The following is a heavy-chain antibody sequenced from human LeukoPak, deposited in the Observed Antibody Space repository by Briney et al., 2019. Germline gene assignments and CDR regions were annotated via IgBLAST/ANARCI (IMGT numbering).Heavy chain of an antibody. J-gene: IGHJ5*02. CDR1: GGSILSSSTY. CDR3: ARHDYYGSVNWFDP. CDR2: IYYSGTT. D-gene: IGHD3-10*01. V-gene: IGHV4-39*01. Sequence: SETLSLTCTVSGGSILSSSTYWGWLRQPPGKGLEWIGTIYYSGTTYYNPSLKSRITISVDTSNNQFSLKLSSVTAADTAVYYCARHDYYGSVNWFDPWGQGTLVTVSS.